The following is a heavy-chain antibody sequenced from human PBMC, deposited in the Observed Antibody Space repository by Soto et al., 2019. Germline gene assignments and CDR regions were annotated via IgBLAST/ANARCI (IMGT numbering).Heavy chain of an antibody. V-gene: IGHV1-69*13. J-gene: IGHJ4*02. CDR1: GGTFSSYA. D-gene: IGHD6-13*01. Sequence: GXSVKVSCKASGGTFSSYAISWVRQAPVQGLEWMGGIIPIFGTANYAQKFQGRVTITADESTSTAYMELSSLRSEDTAVYYCARDRQQLVLGYYFDYWGQGTLVTVSS. CDR2: IIPIFGTA. CDR3: ARDRQQLVLGYYFDY.